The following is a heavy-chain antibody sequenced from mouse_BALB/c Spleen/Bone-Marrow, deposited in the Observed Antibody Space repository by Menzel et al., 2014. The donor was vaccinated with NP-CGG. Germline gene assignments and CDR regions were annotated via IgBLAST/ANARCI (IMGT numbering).Heavy chain of an antibody. J-gene: IGHJ2*01. CDR2: INPSTGYT. CDR1: GYTFTSYW. D-gene: IGHD2-4*01. V-gene: IGHV1-7*01. Sequence: QVQLQQSGAELAKPGASVKMSCRASGYTFTSYWMHWVKQRPGQGLEWIGYINPSTGYTEYNQKFKDKATLTADKSSSTAYMQLSSLTSEDSAVYYCARPGDYGGFDYWGQGTTLTVSS. CDR3: ARPGDYGGFDY.